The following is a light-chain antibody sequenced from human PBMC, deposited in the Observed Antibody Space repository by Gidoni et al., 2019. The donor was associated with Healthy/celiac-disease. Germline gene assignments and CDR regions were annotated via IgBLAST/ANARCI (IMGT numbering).Light chain of an antibody. Sequence: DIQMTQSPSSLSASVGDRVTITCQASQDISNYLNWYQQKPGKAPKLLIYDASNLETVVPSRFSGSGSGTDFTFTISSLKPEDIATYYCQQYDNLPPTLTFGGGTKVEIK. V-gene: IGKV1-33*01. CDR1: QDISNY. CDR3: QQYDNLPPTLT. CDR2: DAS. J-gene: IGKJ4*01.